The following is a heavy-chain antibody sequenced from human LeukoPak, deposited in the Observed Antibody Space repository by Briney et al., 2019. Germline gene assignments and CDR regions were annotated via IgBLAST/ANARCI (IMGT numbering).Heavy chain of an antibody. Sequence: GGSLRLSCAASGFTFSDYYMSWIRQAPGKGLEWVSYISSSGSTIYYADSVKGRFTISRDDAKNSLYLQMNSLRAEDTAVYYCARVATTECAFDIWGQGTMVTVSS. CDR2: ISSSGSTI. D-gene: IGHD1-1*01. V-gene: IGHV3-11*01. CDR3: ARVATTECAFDI. CDR1: GFTFSDYY. J-gene: IGHJ3*02.